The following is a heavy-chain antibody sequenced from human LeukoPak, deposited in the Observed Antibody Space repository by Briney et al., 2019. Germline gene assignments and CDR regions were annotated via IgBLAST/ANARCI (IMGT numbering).Heavy chain of an antibody. Sequence: PGGSLRLSCAASGFTFSSYAMSWVRQAPGKGLEWVSAISGSGGSTYYADSVKGRFTISRDNSKNTLYLQMNSLRAGDTAVYYCAKSQISKTYYYGMDVWGQGTTVTVSS. J-gene: IGHJ6*02. CDR1: GFTFSSYA. D-gene: IGHD3-3*01. V-gene: IGHV3-23*01. CDR3: AKSQISKTYYYGMDV. CDR2: ISGSGGST.